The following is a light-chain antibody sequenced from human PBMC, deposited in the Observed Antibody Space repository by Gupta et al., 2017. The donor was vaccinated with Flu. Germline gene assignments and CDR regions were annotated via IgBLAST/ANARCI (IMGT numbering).Light chain of an antibody. J-gene: IGLJ1*01. Sequence: QSVLTQPPSVSGAPGQRVTISCTGRMSNIGGGSGVHWYQHVPGSAPKLLIYGDTYRPSGVPDRFSGSKSGSSASLAITGLQAEDEADYYCQSYDSSLRGYVFGTGTKVTAL. CDR1: MSNIGGGSG. V-gene: IGLV1-40*01. CDR2: GDT. CDR3: QSYDSSLRGYV.